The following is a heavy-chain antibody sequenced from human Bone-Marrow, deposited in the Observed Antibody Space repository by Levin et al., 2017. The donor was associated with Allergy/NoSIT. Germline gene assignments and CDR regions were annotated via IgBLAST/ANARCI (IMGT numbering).Heavy chain of an antibody. Sequence: GESLKISCAASGFSFSNSWMVWVRQAPGKGLEWVANINRDGSVEHYLDSVKGRFTISRDNAKNSLHLQMSSLRVEDAARYYCVRDFSPGNSRSYYDAFDIWGQGTMVSVSS. CDR2: INRDGSVE. D-gene: IGHD5-18*01. V-gene: IGHV3-7*01. J-gene: IGHJ3*02. CDR1: GFSFSNSW. CDR3: VRDFSPGNSRSYYDAFDI.